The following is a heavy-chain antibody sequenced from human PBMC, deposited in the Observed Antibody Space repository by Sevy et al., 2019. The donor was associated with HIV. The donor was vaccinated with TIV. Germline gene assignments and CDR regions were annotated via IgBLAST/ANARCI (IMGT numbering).Heavy chain of an antibody. D-gene: IGHD1-26*01. V-gene: IGHV3-15*01. J-gene: IGHJ4*02. CDR3: TAGVGASDFDY. Sequence: GGSLRLSCAASGFSFSNAWMSWVRQAPGKGLEWVGRIKSKTEGATRDFAAPVKGRLLISRDDSRNTVYLQMNSLKTEDTAEYYCTAGVGASDFDYWGQGTLVTVSS. CDR1: GFSFSNAW. CDR2: IKSKTEGATR.